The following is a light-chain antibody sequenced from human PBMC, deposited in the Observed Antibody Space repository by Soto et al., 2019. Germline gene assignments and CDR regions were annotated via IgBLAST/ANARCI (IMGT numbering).Light chain of an antibody. J-gene: IGKJ1*01. Sequence: DIQMTQSPSSLSASVGDRVTITCRASEDISNYLAWYQQKPGKVPKLLIYGASTLQSGVPARFSDSGYGTVFTLTNSRLQTEDVETYYCQNYNRAPWTFGQGTKVESK. CDR1: EDISNY. CDR2: GAS. V-gene: IGKV1-27*01. CDR3: QNYNRAPWT.